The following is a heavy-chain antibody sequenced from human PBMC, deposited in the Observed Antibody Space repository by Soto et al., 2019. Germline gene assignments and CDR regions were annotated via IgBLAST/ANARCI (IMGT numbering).Heavy chain of an antibody. CDR1: GFIFISYS. J-gene: IGHJ4*02. CDR3: ARSYRYTTSAPFDLDF. D-gene: IGHD3-16*02. Sequence: GGSLRLSCAASGFIFISYSMNWVLQTPWKGLEWISYISSGSSNIYYADSVQGRFTISRDNAKDSLYLQMNILRDEDTAVYYCARSYRYTTSAPFDLDFWGQGTLVTVSS. CDR2: ISSGSSNI. V-gene: IGHV3-48*02.